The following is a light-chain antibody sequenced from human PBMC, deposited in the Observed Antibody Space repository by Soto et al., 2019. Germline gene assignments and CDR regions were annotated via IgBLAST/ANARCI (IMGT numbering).Light chain of an antibody. CDR1: SGINVDTYK. CDR2: YTSDPDK. Sequence: QSVLTQPSSLSASPGTSVSLTCTLRSGINVDTYKIYWFQQKPGSPPQYLLMYTSDPDKHQGSGVPSRFSGSKDASANAGILFISGLQSEDEADYYCLVWHGSAWLFGGGTKLTVL. J-gene: IGLJ3*02. CDR3: LVWHGSAWL. V-gene: IGLV5-45*03.